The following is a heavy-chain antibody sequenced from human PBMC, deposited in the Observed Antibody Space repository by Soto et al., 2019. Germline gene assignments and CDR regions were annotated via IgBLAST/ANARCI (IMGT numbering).Heavy chain of an antibody. CDR2: INPSGGST. D-gene: IGHD3-16*01. Sequence: ASVKVSCKASGYTFTSYYMHWVRQAPGQGLEWMGIINPSGGSTSYAQKFQGRATMTRDTSTSTVYMELSSLRSEDTAVYYCARGGGPLGLGDYYMDVWGQGTTVTVSS. CDR3: ARGGGPLGLGDYYMDV. V-gene: IGHV1-46*03. J-gene: IGHJ6*03. CDR1: GYTFTSYY.